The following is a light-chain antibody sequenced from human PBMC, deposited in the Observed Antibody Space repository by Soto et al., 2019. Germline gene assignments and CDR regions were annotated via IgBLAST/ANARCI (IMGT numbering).Light chain of an antibody. V-gene: IGKV3-15*01. J-gene: IGKJ5*01. CDR3: QQYDNWPPIT. Sequence: EIVMTQSPATLSVSPGERATLSCRASQSVSSNFAWYQQKPGQAPRLLIYGASTMATGIPARFSGSGSGTEFTLTISSLQSEDFAVYYCQQYDNWPPITFGQGTRLEIK. CDR1: QSVSSN. CDR2: GAS.